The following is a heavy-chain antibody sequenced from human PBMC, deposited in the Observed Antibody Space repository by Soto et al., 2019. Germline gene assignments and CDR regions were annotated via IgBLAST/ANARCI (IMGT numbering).Heavy chain of an antibody. CDR3: ARERTYYYDSSGPHVVDY. D-gene: IGHD3-22*01. CDR2: IYYSGST. V-gene: IGHV4-30-4*01. J-gene: IGHJ4*02. CDR1: GGSISSGDYY. Sequence: QVQLQESGPGLVKPSQTLSLTCTVSGGSISSGDYYWSWIRQPPGKGLEWIGYIYYSGSTYYNPSLKSRVTISVDTSKNQFSLKLSSVTAADTAVYYCARERTYYYDSSGPHVVDYWGQGTLVTVSS.